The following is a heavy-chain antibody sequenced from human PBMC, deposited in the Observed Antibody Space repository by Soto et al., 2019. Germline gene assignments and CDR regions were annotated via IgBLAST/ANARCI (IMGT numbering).Heavy chain of an antibody. Sequence: QVQLVESGGGVVQPGRSLRLSCAASGFTFSSYGMHWVRQAPGKGLEWVAVISYDGSNKYYADSVKGRFTISRDNSKNTLYLQMNSLRAEDTAVYYSAKDGDTAMVPEYFDYWGQGTLVTVSS. J-gene: IGHJ4*02. CDR1: GFTFSSYG. V-gene: IGHV3-30*18. D-gene: IGHD5-18*01. CDR2: ISYDGSNK. CDR3: AKDGDTAMVPEYFDY.